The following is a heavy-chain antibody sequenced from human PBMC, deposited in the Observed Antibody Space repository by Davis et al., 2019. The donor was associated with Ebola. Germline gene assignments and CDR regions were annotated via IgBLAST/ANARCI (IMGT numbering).Heavy chain of an antibody. J-gene: IGHJ4*02. Sequence: KVSCKGSGYGFTSYWIAWVRQMPGKGLEWMGIIYPGDSDTRYSPSFQGQVIISADKSTSTAYLQWSSLRASDTAMYYCARQPIYSSSWMFDYWGQGTLVTVSS. CDR1: GYGFTSYW. D-gene: IGHD6-13*01. V-gene: IGHV5-51*01. CDR3: ARQPIYSSSWMFDY. CDR2: IYPGDSDT.